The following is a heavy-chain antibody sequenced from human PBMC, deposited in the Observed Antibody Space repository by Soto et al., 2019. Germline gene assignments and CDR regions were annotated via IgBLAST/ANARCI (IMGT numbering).Heavy chain of an antibody. Sequence: SETLSLTCTVSCGSISSYYWSWIRQPPGKGLEWIWYIYYSGSTNYNPSLKSRVTISVDTSKNQLSLKLSSVTAADTAVYYCARATSTSWPAPFGSWGQGPLVTVSS. V-gene: IGHV4-59*12. CDR3: ARATSTSWPAPFGS. D-gene: IGHD2-2*01. J-gene: IGHJ4*02. CDR1: CGSISSYY. CDR2: IYYSGST.